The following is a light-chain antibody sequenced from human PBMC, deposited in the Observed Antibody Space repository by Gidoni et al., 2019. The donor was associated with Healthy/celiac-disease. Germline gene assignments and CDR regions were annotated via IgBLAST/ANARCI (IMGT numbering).Light chain of an antibody. CDR2: AAS. CDR3: QQYYSYPRT. V-gene: IGKV1-8*01. CDR1: QGISSY. J-gene: IGKJ1*01. Sequence: IRMTQSPSSFSASTGDRVTITCRASQGISSYLAWYQQKPGKAPKLLIYAASTLQSGVPSRFSGSGSGTDFTLTISCLQAEDFATYYCQQYYSYPRTFGQGTKVEIK.